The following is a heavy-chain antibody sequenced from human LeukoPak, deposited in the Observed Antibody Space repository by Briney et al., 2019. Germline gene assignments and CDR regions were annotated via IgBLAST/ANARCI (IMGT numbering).Heavy chain of an antibody. Sequence: SETLSLTCTVSGGSISSGSYYWSWIRQPAGKGLEWIGYIYYSGSTYYNPSLKSRVTISVDTSKNQFSLKLSSVTAADTAVYYCAGRFTMIAQGGAFDIWGQGTMVTVSS. V-gene: IGHV4-61*10. CDR1: GGSISSGSYY. D-gene: IGHD3-22*01. J-gene: IGHJ3*02. CDR2: IYYSGST. CDR3: AGRFTMIAQGGAFDI.